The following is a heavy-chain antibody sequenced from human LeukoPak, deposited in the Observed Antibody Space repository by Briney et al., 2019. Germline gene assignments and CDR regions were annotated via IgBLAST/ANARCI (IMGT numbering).Heavy chain of an antibody. CDR1: GGTFSSYV. J-gene: IGHJ4*02. D-gene: IGHD1-26*01. CDR3: ARSGSKSWGYFES. CDR2: IIPAFRTT. V-gene: IGHV1-69*05. Sequence: SVKVPCKASGGTFSSYVISWVRQASGQGLEWMGRIIPAFRTTVFAQRFQGRVTMTTDESTSAAYLDLSSLTFDDTAVYYCARSGSKSWGYFESWGQGTLVTV.